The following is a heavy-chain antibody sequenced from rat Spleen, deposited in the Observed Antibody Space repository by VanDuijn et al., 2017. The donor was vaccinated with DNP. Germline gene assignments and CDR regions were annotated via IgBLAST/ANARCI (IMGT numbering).Heavy chain of an antibody. CDR2: IDSEGST. CDR3: ARWNLGTSTLDY. J-gene: IGHJ2*01. Sequence: EVQLQESGPGLLKPSQSLSLTCSVTGYSISRTSWGWVRKFPGNELEWMGYIDSEGSTSYHPSLKSRIYITRDTSKNQFFLQLSSVTTEDTATYYCARWNLGTSTLDYWGQGVMVTVSS. V-gene: IGHV3-1*01. CDR1: GYSISRTS. D-gene: IGHD1-5*01.